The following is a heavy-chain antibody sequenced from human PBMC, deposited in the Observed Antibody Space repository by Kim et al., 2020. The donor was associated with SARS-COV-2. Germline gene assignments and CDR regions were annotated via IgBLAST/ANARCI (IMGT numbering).Heavy chain of an antibody. Sequence: SETLSLTCTVSGDSVSSGSYYWNWIRQSPGKGLEWIGYIYYSGTTHYNPSLKSRVTISLHTSKTQFSLRLSSVAAADTAIYYCARGPSEIVRPLDYWGQGTRVTVSS. J-gene: IGHJ4*02. V-gene: IGHV4-61*01. CDR3: ARGPSEIVRPLDY. CDR2: IYYSGTT. CDR1: GDSVSSGSYY. D-gene: IGHD3-16*02.